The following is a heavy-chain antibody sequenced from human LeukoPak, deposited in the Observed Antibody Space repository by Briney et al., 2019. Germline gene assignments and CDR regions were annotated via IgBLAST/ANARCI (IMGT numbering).Heavy chain of an antibody. CDR3: ARGGENY. V-gene: IGHV3-53*01. CDR1: GFTVSSNY. J-gene: IGHJ4*02. Sequence: GGSLRLSCAASGFTVSSNYMSWVRQAPGKGLEWVSIIYSGGNTYYTDSVKGRFTISRDNSKNTLYLQMNSLRAEDSAVYYCARGGENYWGQGTLVTVSS. D-gene: IGHD3-10*01. CDR2: IYSGGNT.